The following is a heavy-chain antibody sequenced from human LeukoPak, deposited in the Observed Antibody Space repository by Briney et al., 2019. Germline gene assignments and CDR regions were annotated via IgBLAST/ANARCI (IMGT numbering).Heavy chain of an antibody. CDR2: IIPILGIA. V-gene: IGHV1-69*04. CDR3: AGGGINKAGIFDY. Sequence: GASVKVSCKASGGTFSSYAISWVRQAPAQGLEWMGRIIPILGIANYAQKFQDRVTITADKSTSTAYMELSSLRSEDRAVYYGAGGGINKAGIFDYWGQGTLVTVSS. J-gene: IGHJ4*02. CDR1: GGTFSSYA. D-gene: IGHD3-16*01.